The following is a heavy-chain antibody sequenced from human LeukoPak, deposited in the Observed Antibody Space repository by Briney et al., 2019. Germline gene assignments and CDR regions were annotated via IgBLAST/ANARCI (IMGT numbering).Heavy chain of an antibody. D-gene: IGHD4-17*01. CDR2: VIPMFDVA. CDR3: ARGDSVDSGDFRTFEY. Sequence: GASVKVSCKVSGGTNYIISWLRQPPGQGLAWMGGVIPMFDVANSAQKLQGSVTFTGDKSTNTAYMELSSLRSEDTAMYFCARGDSVDSGDFRTFEYWGQGTLVTVSS. CDR1: GGTNYI. J-gene: IGHJ4*02. V-gene: IGHV1-69*10.